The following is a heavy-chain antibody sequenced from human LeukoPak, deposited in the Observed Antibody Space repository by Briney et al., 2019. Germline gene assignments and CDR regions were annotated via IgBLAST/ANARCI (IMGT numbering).Heavy chain of an antibody. Sequence: PSETLSLTCTVSGGSISSYYWSWIRQPPGEGLEWIGYIYTSGSTNYNPSLKSRVTISVDTSKNQFSLKLSSVTAADTAVYYCARKVLNNWFDPWGQGTLVTVSS. CDR1: GGSISSYY. CDR2: IYTSGST. J-gene: IGHJ5*02. V-gene: IGHV4-4*09. CDR3: ARKVLNNWFDP.